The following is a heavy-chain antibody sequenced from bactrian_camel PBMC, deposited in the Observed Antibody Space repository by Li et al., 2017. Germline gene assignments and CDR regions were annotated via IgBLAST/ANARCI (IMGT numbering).Heavy chain of an antibody. CDR2: IYSEGGT. CDR1: GNNGSTVC. Sequence: HVQLVESGGGSVQSGGSLRLSCAVSGNNGSTVCLGWFRQAPGKEREGVADIYSEGGTRYADSVKGRFTISRDNAKNTLYLQMNSLKPEDTAVYYCEAVSIVGAWSLWGQGTQVTVS. CDR3: EAVSIVGAWSL. V-gene: IGHV3S53*01. D-gene: IGHD8*01. J-gene: IGHJ4*01.